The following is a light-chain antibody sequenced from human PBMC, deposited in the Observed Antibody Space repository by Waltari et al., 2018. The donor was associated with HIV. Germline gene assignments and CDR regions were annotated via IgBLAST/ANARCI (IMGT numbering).Light chain of an antibody. CDR2: EVS. J-gene: IGLJ2*01. CDR3: CSYAGNSIP. V-gene: IGLV2-23*02. Sequence: QSALTQPASVSGSFGQSITISCTGTSSDVGGYNLVSWYQHHPGKAPKLIIYEVSKRPLVCSNGFSCSKYGDTASLAVCGLQAEDEADYYCCSYAGNSIPFGGGTKLTVL. CDR1: SSDVGGYNL.